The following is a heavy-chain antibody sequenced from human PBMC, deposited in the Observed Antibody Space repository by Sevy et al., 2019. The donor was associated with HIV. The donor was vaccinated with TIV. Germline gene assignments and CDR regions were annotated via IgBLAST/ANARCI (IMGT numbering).Heavy chain of an antibody. CDR2: ISSNRGST. D-gene: IGHD3-3*01. CDR3: ARYQVLRFLEWPSAPDYYYYMDV. CDR1: GFTFSSYA. J-gene: IGHJ6*03. Sequence: GRSLRLSCAASGFTFSSYAMHWVRQAPGKGLEYVSAISSNRGSTYNANSVKGRFTISRDNSKNTLYLQMGSLRAEDMAVYYCARYQVLRFLEWPSAPDYYYYMDVWGKGTEVTVSS. V-gene: IGHV3-64*01.